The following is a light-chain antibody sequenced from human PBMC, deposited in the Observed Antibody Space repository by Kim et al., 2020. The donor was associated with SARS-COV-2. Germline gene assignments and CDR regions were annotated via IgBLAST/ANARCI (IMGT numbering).Light chain of an antibody. Sequence: SAYVGDRVTITCRASKGINNYLALFQQKPGKAPKSLIYGASTLHRGVPSKFSGSGFGTDFTLNISDLQPEDFASYYCQHYNGYPYTFGQGTKLEI. V-gene: IGKV1-16*02. CDR3: QHYNGYPYT. CDR2: GAS. CDR1: KGINNY. J-gene: IGKJ2*01.